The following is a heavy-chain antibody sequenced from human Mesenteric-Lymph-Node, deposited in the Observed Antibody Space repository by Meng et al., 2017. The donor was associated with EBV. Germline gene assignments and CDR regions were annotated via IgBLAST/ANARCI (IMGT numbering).Heavy chain of an antibody. CDR1: CAVLARFGVY. D-gene: IGHD6-13*01. J-gene: IGHJ4*02. Sequence: VSLPRPAACAVLARFGVYWACIRQPPGKGLAWIGSIYYSGITAYTPSLKSRVTISLDTSKNQSSLKLSSVTAADTAVYYCARYSSSWYYFDYWGQGTLVTVSS. CDR3: ARYSSSWYYFDY. V-gene: IGHV4-39*07. CDR2: IYYSGIT.